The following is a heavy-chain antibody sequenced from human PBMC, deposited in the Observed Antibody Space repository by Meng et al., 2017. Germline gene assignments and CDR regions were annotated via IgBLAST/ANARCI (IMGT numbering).Heavy chain of an antibody. V-gene: IGHV2-5*02. CDR3: AHRRSDSREGWFDP. Sequence: ITLNASGPTPVKPTQTPTLACTFSGFSLSTSGVGVGWIRQPPGKALEWLALIYWDDDKRYSPSLKSRLTITKDTSKNQVVLTMTNMDPVDTATYYCAHRRSDSREGWFDPWGQGTLVTVSS. D-gene: IGHD4-11*01. CDR1: GFSLSTSGVG. CDR2: IYWDDDK. J-gene: IGHJ5*02.